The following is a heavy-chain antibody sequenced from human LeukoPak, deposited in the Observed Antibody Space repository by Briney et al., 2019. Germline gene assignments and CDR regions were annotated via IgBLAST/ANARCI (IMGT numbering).Heavy chain of an antibody. V-gene: IGHV1-69*01. D-gene: IGHD2-21*02. CDR1: GGTFSSYA. CDR3: ATKGGCGGDCYSSGYFQH. CDR2: IIPIFGTA. Sequence: ASVKVSCKASGGTFSSYAISWVRQAPGQGREWMGGIIPIFGTANYAQKFQGRVTITADESTSTAYMELSSLRSEDTAVYYCATKGGCGGDCYSSGYFQHWGQGTLVTVSS. J-gene: IGHJ1*01.